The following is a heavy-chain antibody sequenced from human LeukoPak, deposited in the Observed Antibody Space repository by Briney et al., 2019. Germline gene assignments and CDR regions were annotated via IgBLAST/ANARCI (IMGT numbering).Heavy chain of an antibody. V-gene: IGHV3-30*02. D-gene: IGHD2-2*02. CDR1: GFTFSSYG. CDR3: GKDTSIRPQPDAFDI. CDR2: IRYDGSNK. Sequence: GGSQRLSCAASGFTFSSYGMHWVRQAPGKGLEWVAFIRYDGSNKYYADSVKGRFTISRDNSKNTLYLQMNSLRAEDTAVYYCGKDTSIRPQPDAFDIWGQGTMVTVSS. J-gene: IGHJ3*02.